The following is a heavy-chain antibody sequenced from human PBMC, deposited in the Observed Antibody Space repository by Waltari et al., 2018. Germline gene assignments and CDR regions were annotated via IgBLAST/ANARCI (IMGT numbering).Heavy chain of an antibody. J-gene: IGHJ5*02. Sequence: QVQLVQSGAEVKKPGASVKVSCKASGYTFTSYAMHWVRQAPGQRLEWMGWINAGNGNTKYSQKFQGRVTITRDTSASTAYMELSSLRSEDTAVYYCARGSRNWNYRSGWLGWFDPWGQGTLVTVSS. CDR1: GYTFTSYA. CDR3: ARGSRNWNYRSGWLGWFDP. V-gene: IGHV1-3*01. D-gene: IGHD1-7*01. CDR2: INAGNGNT.